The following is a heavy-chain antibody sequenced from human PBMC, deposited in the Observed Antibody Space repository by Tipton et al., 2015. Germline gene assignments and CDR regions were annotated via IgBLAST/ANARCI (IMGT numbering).Heavy chain of an antibody. CDR2: MNEDGSEK. CDR1: GFPFDTYW. D-gene: IGHD4-17*01. Sequence: SLRLSCAASGFPFDTYWMTWVRQAPGRGLEWVANMNEDGSEKYHADSVKGRFTISRDNAKNSLYLQMNSLRDEDTAVYYCARDDYGAVDYWGQGTLVTVSS. V-gene: IGHV3-7*01. J-gene: IGHJ4*02. CDR3: ARDDYGAVDY.